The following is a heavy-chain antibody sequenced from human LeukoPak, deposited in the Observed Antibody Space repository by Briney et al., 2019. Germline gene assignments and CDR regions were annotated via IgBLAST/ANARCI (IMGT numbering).Heavy chain of an antibody. CDR2: IYTSGST. V-gene: IGHV4-61*02. CDR3: ARHCSGGSCPLGFDY. Sequence: SETLSLTCTVSGGPISSGSYYWSWIRQPAGKGLEWIGRIYTSGSTNYNPSLKSRVTISVDTSKNQFSLKLSSVTAADTAVYYCARHCSGGSCPLGFDYWGQGTLVTVSS. CDR1: GGPISSGSYY. D-gene: IGHD2-15*01. J-gene: IGHJ4*02.